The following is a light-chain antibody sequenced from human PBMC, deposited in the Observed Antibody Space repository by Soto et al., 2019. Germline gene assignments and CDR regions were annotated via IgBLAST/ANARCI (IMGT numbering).Light chain of an antibody. CDR1: SSDVGGYNY. V-gene: IGLV2-14*01. CDR2: DVT. J-gene: IGLJ1*01. Sequence: QSALTQPASVSGSPGQSIAISCTGTSSDVGGYNYVSWYQQHPGKAPKLIIFDVTNRPSGVSDRFSGSKSGSTASLTISGLQADDEADYYCTSFAGSGTYVFGTGTRSPS. CDR3: TSFAGSGTYV.